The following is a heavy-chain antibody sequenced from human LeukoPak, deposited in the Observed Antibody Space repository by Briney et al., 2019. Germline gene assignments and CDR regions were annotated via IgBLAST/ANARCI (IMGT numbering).Heavy chain of an antibody. D-gene: IGHD2-15*01. J-gene: IGHJ4*02. CDR1: GFTFTSSA. Sequence: ASVKVSCKAFGFTFTSSAVQWVRQARGQRLEWIGWIVVGSGNTNYAQKFQERVTITRDMSTSTAYMELSSLRSEDTAVYYCARVASGVGDPPDYWGQGTLVTVSS. CDR3: ARVASGVGDPPDY. V-gene: IGHV1-58*01. CDR2: IVVGSGNT.